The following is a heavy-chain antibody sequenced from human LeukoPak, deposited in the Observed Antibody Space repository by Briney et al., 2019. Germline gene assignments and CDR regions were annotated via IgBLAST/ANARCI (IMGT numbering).Heavy chain of an antibody. Sequence: GESLKISCKGSGYSFTNYWLAWVRQIPGQGLEWMGIIYPVDSDTRYSPSFQGQVTISADKSISTAYLQWSGLKASDTAMYYCARHHYSGLYNWFDPWGQGTLVTVSS. D-gene: IGHD1-26*01. CDR1: GYSFTNYW. V-gene: IGHV5-51*01. CDR2: IYPVDSDT. CDR3: ARHHYSGLYNWFDP. J-gene: IGHJ5*02.